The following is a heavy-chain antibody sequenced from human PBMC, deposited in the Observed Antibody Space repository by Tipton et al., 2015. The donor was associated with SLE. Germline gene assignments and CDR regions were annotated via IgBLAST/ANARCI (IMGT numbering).Heavy chain of an antibody. V-gene: IGHV4-59*02. CDR3: ARGSVVADDF. J-gene: IGHJ4*02. CDR1: GASVSSPY. D-gene: IGHD2-15*01. CDR2: LHYNRGT. Sequence: TLSLTCTVSGASVSSPYWNWIRETPGKGLEWIGYLHYNRGTNYHPSLKSRVTISVDTSKNQLSLKLTSVTAADTSIYYCARGSVVADDFWGQGTLVTVSS.